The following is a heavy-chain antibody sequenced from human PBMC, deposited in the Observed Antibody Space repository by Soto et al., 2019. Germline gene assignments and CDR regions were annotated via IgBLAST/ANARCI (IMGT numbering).Heavy chain of an antibody. D-gene: IGHD3-3*01. CDR1: GYTLTDLS. CDR2: FDAEDGET. Sequence: QVQLVQSGAEVKKPGASVKVSCKVSGYTLTDLSMQWVRQAPGKGLEWMGGFDAEDGETIYAQKVQGSDTMTEDTATDTAYMELSSLRSEDTAVYYCATHRSGRFLEWLPEGSLGYWGQGTLVTVSS. V-gene: IGHV1-24*01. CDR3: ATHRSGRFLEWLPEGSLGY. J-gene: IGHJ4*02.